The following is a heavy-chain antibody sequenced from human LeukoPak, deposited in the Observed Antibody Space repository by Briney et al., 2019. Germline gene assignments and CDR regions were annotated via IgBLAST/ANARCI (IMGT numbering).Heavy chain of an antibody. CDR3: ARERGDGYNAFDI. D-gene: IGHD5-24*01. CDR2: IYYSGST. CDR1: GGSISSYY. V-gene: IGHV4-59*01. J-gene: IGHJ3*02. Sequence: SETLSLTCTVSGGSISSYYWSWIRQPPGKGLEWIGYIYYSGSTNYNLSLKSRVTISVDTSKNQFSLKLSSVTAADTAVYYCARERGDGYNAFDIWGQGTMVTVSS.